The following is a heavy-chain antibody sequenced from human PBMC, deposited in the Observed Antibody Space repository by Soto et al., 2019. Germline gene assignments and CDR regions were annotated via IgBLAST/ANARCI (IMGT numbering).Heavy chain of an antibody. Sequence: EVQLVESGGGLVQPGGSLRLSCAGSGFTFSSYWMSWVRQTPDKGLEWVAKIKQDGGAKSSVDSVKGRFTISRDNARNSLSQHMDSLSAEVTAVYYCVRAPREDAGYEYCFDYWGQGTLVTVSS. D-gene: IGHD5-12*01. CDR1: GFTFSSYW. V-gene: IGHV3-7*01. CDR2: IKQDGGAK. J-gene: IGHJ4*02. CDR3: VRAPREDAGYEYCFDY.